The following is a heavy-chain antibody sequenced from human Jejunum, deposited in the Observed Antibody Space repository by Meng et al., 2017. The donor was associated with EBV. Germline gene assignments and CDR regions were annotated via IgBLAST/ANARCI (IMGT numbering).Heavy chain of an antibody. CDR2: IGGTDDKT. V-gene: IGHV3-23*04. CDR3: AKDLRGYGGTYFDC. Sequence: EVQLVESGGNLVQPGXXXXLSCVASGFTFNNYAMSWVRQAPGKELEWVSGIGGTDDKTYYADSVKGRFTISRDNPKNTLFLQMDGLRAEDTAVYFCAKDLRGYGGTYFDCWGQGTLVTVPQ. D-gene: IGHD5-12*01. J-gene: IGHJ4*02. CDR1: GFTFNNYA.